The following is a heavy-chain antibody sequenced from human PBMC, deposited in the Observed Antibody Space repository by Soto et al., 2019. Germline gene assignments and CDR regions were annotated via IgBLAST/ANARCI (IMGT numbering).Heavy chain of an antibody. CDR2: IIPFFGTA. Sequence: QVQLVQSGAEVKKPGSSVKVSCKASGGTFSTYTITWVRQAPGQGLEWMGGIIPFFGTANYPQKFQGRVTITADESTSTAYMEMSSLRSEDTAVYYCARSQDSSGYWNNCFDPWGQGTLVTVSS. D-gene: IGHD3-22*01. CDR3: ARSQDSSGYWNNCFDP. V-gene: IGHV1-69*01. CDR1: GGTFSTYT. J-gene: IGHJ5*02.